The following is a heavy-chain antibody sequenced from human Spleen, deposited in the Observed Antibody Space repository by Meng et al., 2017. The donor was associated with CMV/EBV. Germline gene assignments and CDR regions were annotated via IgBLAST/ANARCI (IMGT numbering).Heavy chain of an antibody. J-gene: IGHJ4*02. V-gene: IGHV3-48*04. CDR2: ISSSSSTI. Sequence: GGSLRLSCAASGFTFSSYSMNWVRQAPGKGLEWVSYISSSSSTIYYADSVKGRFTISRDNAKNSLYLQMNSLRAEDTAVYYCARLEMPIAYCGADCDYWGQGTLVTVSS. CDR3: ARLEMPIAYCGADCDY. D-gene: IGHD2-21*01. CDR1: GFTFSSYS.